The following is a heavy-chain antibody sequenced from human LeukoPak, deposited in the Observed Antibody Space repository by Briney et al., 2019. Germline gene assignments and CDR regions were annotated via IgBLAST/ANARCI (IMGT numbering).Heavy chain of an antibody. V-gene: IGHV4-31*03. CDR2: IYYSGST. J-gene: IGHJ4*02. CDR1: GASISSGGYY. Sequence: SETLSLTCTVSGASISSGGYYWSWIRQHPGKGLEWIGYIYYSGSTYYNPSLKSRVTISVDTSKNQFSLKLSSVTAADTAVYYCARVPNQSKYSIGNYWGQGTLVTVSS. CDR3: ARVPNQSKYSIGNY. D-gene: IGHD1-14*01.